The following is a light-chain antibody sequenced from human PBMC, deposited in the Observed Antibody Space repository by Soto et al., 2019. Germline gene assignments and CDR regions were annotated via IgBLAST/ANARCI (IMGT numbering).Light chain of an antibody. J-gene: IGKJ3*01. V-gene: IGKV3-20*01. Sequence: EIVLTQSPDTLSLSPGERATLFCRASQTLSINSLAWYQQKPGQAPRLLIYAASTRPTGIPDRFNGSGSGTDFALTINRVEPEDFAVYFCQQYDGAPLTFAPGTKVDVK. CDR1: QTLSINS. CDR3: QQYDGAPLT. CDR2: AAS.